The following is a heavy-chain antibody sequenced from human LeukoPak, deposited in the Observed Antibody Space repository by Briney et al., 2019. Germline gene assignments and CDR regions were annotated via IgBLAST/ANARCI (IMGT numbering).Heavy chain of an antibody. V-gene: IGHV1-18*01. CDR3: ARGGYCSGGSCSLSLYYYYYMDV. D-gene: IGHD2-15*01. J-gene: IGHJ6*03. Sequence: ASVKVSCKASGYTFTSYGISWVRQAPGQGLEWMGWISAYNGNKNYAQKLQGRVTMTTDTSTSTAYMELRSLRSDDTAVYYCARGGYCSGGSCSLSLYYYYYMDVWGKGTTVTVSS. CDR2: ISAYNGNK. CDR1: GYTFTSYG.